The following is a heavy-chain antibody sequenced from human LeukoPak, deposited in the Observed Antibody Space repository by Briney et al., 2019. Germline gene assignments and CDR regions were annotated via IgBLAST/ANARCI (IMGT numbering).Heavy chain of an antibody. CDR1: GFIFNKAW. V-gene: IGHV3-15*01. CDR2: IKSNNDGGTT. Sequence: PGGSLILSCAASGFIFNKAWMNWVRQAPGKGPEWVGRIKSNNDGGTTDYASPVEGRFIISRDDSKNTIYLQMNRLIIDDTAIYYCTPVMVEDRGFWGQGTLVTVSS. J-gene: IGHJ4*02. D-gene: IGHD2-21*01. CDR3: TPVMVEDRGF.